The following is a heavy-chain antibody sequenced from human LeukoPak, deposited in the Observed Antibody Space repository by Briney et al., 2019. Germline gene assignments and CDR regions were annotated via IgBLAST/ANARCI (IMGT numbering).Heavy chain of an antibody. D-gene: IGHD2-8*02. Sequence: ASVKVSCKASGYTFNDYYIHLVRQAPGQTLEWMGWVTPNSNGPNYAQSFQDRVTMTRDTSITTAYMELSSLTTDDTAVYYCARDRISTPYWELDNWGQGTLVIVSS. J-gene: IGHJ4*02. CDR1: GYTFNDYY. CDR3: ARDRISTPYWELDN. V-gene: IGHV1-2*02. CDR2: VTPNSNGP.